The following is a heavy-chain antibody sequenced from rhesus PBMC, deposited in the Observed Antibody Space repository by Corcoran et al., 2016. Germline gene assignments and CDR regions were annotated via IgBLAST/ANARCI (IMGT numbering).Heavy chain of an antibody. J-gene: IGHJ4*01. CDR1: GFTFSSYG. Sequence: EVQLVESGGGLVQPGGSLRLSCAASGFTFSSYGMHWVRQAPGTGPEWGAVITYDGSKKYYADSVKDRFTISRDHSKNMLYLQMNNLKLVDSAVYYCARDSPVLQYLDWLNLFDYWGQGVLVTVSS. V-gene: IGHV3-54*02. D-gene: IGHD3-3*01. CDR2: ITYDGSKK. CDR3: ARDSPVLQYLDWLNLFDY.